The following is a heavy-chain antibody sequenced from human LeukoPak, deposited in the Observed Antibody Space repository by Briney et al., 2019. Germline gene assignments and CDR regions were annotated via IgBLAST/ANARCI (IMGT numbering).Heavy chain of an antibody. V-gene: IGHV1-69*13. J-gene: IGHJ5*02. CDR1: GGTFSSYA. D-gene: IGHD2-2*02. CDR3: ARALQGDGSSTRCYILTGWFDP. Sequence: GASVKVSCKASGGTFSSYAISWVRQAPGQGLEWMGGIIPIFGTANYEQKCQGRVRMIADESTSTAYMELSSLRSDDTAGYYCARALQGDGSSTRCYILTGWFDPWGQGTLVTVSS. CDR2: IIPIFGTA.